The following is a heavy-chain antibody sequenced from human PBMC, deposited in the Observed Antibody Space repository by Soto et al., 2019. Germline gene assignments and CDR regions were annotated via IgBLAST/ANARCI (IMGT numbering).Heavy chain of an antibody. CDR2: VYHTGST. V-gene: IGHV4-30-4*01. CDR3: AREPYDITGNRIDS. D-gene: IGHD3-22*01. Sequence: SETLSLTCTVSGGSISCDYYWNLIRQAPGKGLEWIGYVYHTGSTYHNPTLKSRGSISVDTSNNQFSLKLSSVTAADTAVYFCAREPYDITGNRIDSWGQGIQVTVSS. J-gene: IGHJ5*01. CDR1: GGSISCDYY.